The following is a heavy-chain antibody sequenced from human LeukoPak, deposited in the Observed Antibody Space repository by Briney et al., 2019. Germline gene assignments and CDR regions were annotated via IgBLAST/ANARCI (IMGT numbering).Heavy chain of an antibody. CDR2: INPNDGAR. CDR3: ARGLYYYDRSTYDDFDY. D-gene: IGHD3-22*01. CDR1: GYPFSTYC. J-gene: IGHJ4*02. Sequence: SVKVSCKVYGYPFSTYCLHWVRQAPGQGLEWMGFINPNDGARIYAQKFQGRITMTRDMSTNTVFMELSSLRSEDTAVYYCARGLYYYDRSTYDDFDYWGQGTLVTVSS. V-gene: IGHV1-46*01.